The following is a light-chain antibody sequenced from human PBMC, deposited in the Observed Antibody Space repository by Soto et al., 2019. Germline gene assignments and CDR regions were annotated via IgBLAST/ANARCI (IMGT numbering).Light chain of an antibody. V-gene: IGKV3-20*01. CDR3: QQYGSSIT. CDR2: GAS. CDR1: QSIGNY. Sequence: EVVLTQSPATLSLSPGEGATLSCRASQSIGNYLAWYQQKPGQAPRLLIYGASSRATGIPDRFSGSGSGTDFTLTISRLEPEDFAVYYCQQYGSSITFGQGTRLEI. J-gene: IGKJ5*01.